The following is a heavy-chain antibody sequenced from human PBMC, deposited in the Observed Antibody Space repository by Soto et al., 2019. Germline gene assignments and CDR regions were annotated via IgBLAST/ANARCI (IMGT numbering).Heavy chain of an antibody. CDR2: ISYDGSNK. J-gene: IGHJ4*02. V-gene: IGHV3-30-3*01. CDR3: ARDEGSGGSCHFDY. Sequence: QVQLVESGGGVVQPGRSLRLSCAASGFTFSSYAMHWVRQAPGKGLEWVAVISYDGSNKYYADSVKGRFTISRDNSKNTLYLQMNSLRAEDTAVYYCARDEGSGGSCHFDYWGQGTPVTVSS. CDR1: GFTFSSYA. D-gene: IGHD2-15*01.